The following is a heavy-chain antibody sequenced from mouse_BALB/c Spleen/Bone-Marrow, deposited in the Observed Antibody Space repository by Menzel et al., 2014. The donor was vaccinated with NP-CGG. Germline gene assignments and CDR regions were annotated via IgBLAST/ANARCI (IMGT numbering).Heavy chain of an antibody. CDR3: ARKDYGSRGGYFDV. Sequence: VKLMESGPGLMAPSQSLSITCTVSGFSLTSYGVHWVRQPPGKGLEWLGLIWAGGSTNYNSALMSRLSISKDNSKSQVFLKMNSLQTDDTAMYYCARKDYGSRGGYFDVWGAGTTVTVSS. CDR2: IWAGGST. V-gene: IGHV2-9*02. CDR1: GFSLTSYG. J-gene: IGHJ1*01. D-gene: IGHD1-1*01.